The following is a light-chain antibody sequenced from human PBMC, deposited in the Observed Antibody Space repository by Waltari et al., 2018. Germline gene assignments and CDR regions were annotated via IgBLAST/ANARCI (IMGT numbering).Light chain of an antibody. Sequence: QSALTQPPSASGSPGQSVTISCTGTSSDVGGYNYVSWYQQHPGKAPKLIIYEVSKRPSGVPDRFSGSKSDNTASLTVSGLQAEDEADYYCSSYVGILGVVFGGGTKLTVL. CDR2: EVS. CDR1: SSDVGGYNY. V-gene: IGLV2-8*01. J-gene: IGLJ2*01. CDR3: SSYVGILGVV.